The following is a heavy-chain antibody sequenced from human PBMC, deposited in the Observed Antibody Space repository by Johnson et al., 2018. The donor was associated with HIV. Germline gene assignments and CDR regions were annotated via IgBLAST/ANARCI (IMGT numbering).Heavy chain of an antibody. V-gene: IGHV3-30*18. CDR1: GFTFSSYG. CDR2: ISYDGSNK. J-gene: IGHJ3*02. CDR3: AKDKSNAFDI. Sequence: QVQLVESGGGVVQPGRSLRLSCAASGFTFSSYGMHWVRQAPGKGLEWVAVISYDGSNKYYADSVKGRFTISRDNSKNTLYLQMNSLRAEDTAEYYCAKDKSNAFDIWGQGTMVTVSS.